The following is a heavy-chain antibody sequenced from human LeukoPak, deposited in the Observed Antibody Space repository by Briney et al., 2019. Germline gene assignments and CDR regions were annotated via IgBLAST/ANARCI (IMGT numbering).Heavy chain of an antibody. CDR2: ISGSGDST. V-gene: IGHV3-23*01. Sequence: GGSLRLSCAASGFTFSSYAMNWVRQAPGKGLEWVSGISGSGDSTYYADSVKGRFTISRDNSKNTLYVQMNSLRAEDTAVYYCAKLFAHQYYYDSSGYYSSWGQGTLVTVSS. CDR3: AKLFAHQYYYDSSGYYSS. D-gene: IGHD3-22*01. CDR1: GFTFSSYA. J-gene: IGHJ5*02.